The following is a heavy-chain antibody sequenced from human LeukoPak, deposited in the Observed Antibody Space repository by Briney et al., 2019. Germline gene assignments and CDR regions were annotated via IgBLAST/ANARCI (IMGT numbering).Heavy chain of an antibody. CDR1: GYTLTELS. Sequence: ASVKVSCEVSGYTLTELSMHWVRQAPGKGLEWMGGFDPEDGETIYAQKFQGRVTMTEDTSTDTAYMELISLRSEDTAVYYCVSVSRDYWGQGTLVTVSS. V-gene: IGHV1-24*01. CDR2: FDPEDGET. D-gene: IGHD5/OR15-5a*01. J-gene: IGHJ4*02. CDR3: VSVSRDY.